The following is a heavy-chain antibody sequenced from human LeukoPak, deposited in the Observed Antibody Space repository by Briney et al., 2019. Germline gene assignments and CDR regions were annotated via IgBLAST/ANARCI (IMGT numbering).Heavy chain of an antibody. CDR3: ARLLKAVYYYYMDV. V-gene: IGHV4-59*12. CDR2: IYYSGST. CDR1: GGSISSSY. Sequence: PSETLSLTCTVSGGSISSSYWSWIRQPPGKGLEWIGYIYYSGSTNYNPSLKSRVTVSVDTSKNQFSLKLSSVTAADTAVYYCARLLKAVYYYYMDVWGKGTTVTVSS. J-gene: IGHJ6*03. D-gene: IGHD2-15*01.